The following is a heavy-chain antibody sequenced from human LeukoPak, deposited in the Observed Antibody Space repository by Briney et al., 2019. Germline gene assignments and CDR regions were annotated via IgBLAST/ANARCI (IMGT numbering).Heavy chain of an antibody. D-gene: IGHD5-18*01. CDR3: ASTGYSYGYYFDY. CDR2: IYYSGST. Sequence: SETPSLTCTVSGGSISSSSYYWGWIRQPPGKGLEWIGSIYYSGSTYYNPSLKSRVTISVDTSKNQFSLKLSSVTAADTAVYYCASTGYSYGYYFDYWGQGTLVTVSS. J-gene: IGHJ4*02. V-gene: IGHV4-39*01. CDR1: GGSISSSSYY.